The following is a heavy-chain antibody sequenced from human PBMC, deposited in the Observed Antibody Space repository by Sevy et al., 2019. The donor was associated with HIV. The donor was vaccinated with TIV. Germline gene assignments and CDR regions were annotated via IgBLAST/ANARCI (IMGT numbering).Heavy chain of an antibody. CDR2: LSFGCGKI. V-gene: IGHV3-23*01. D-gene: IGHD2-8*01. Sequence: GGSLRLSFAASGFDFSIYSMSWVRQAPGKGLEWVSTLSFGCGKINYAESVKGRLTISRDNSKSSVYLQMNNMRVEDTAVYYCAREGSTKPHDYWGQGTLVTVSS. CDR3: AREGSTKPHDY. J-gene: IGHJ4*02. CDR1: GFDFSIYS.